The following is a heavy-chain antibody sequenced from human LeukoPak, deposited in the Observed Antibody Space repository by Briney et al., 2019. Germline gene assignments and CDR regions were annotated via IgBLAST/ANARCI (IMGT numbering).Heavy chain of an antibody. CDR1: GGTFSSYA. Sequence: SVKVSCKASGGTFSSYAISWVRQAPGQGLEWMGGIIPIFGTANYAQKFQGRVTITTDESTSTAYMELSSLRSEDTAVYYCARSPTDAGDILIWFDPWGQGTLVTVSS. J-gene: IGHJ5*02. CDR2: IIPIFGTA. D-gene: IGHD3-9*01. V-gene: IGHV1-69*05. CDR3: ARSPTDAGDILIWFDP.